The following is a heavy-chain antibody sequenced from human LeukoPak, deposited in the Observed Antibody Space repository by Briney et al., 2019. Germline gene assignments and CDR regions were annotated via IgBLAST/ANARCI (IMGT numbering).Heavy chain of an antibody. CDR1: GGSFSGYY. CDR3: ARENIVATIDWFDP. Sequence: SETLSLTCAVYGGSFSGYYWSWIRQPPGKGLEWIGEINHSGSTNYNPSLKSRVTISVDTSKNQFSLKLSSVTAADTAVYYCARENIVATIDWFDPWGQGTLVTVPS. V-gene: IGHV4-34*01. CDR2: INHSGST. D-gene: IGHD5-12*01. J-gene: IGHJ5*02.